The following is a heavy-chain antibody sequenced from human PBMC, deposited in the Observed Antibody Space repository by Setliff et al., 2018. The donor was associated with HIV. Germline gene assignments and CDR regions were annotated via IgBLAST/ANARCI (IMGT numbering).Heavy chain of an antibody. CDR2: IHSSGST. CDR1: GASFISSRNF. Sequence: PSETLSLTCTVSGASFISSRNFWGWIRQPPGKGLEWIGNIHSSGSTYYNPSLKSRVTISVDTSKNQFSLKLNSVTAADTAVYYCARVPLSSPSRPGGYFDYWGQGTLVTVSS. D-gene: IGHD3-16*01. J-gene: IGHJ4*02. CDR3: ARVPLSSPSRPGGYFDY. V-gene: IGHV4-39*07.